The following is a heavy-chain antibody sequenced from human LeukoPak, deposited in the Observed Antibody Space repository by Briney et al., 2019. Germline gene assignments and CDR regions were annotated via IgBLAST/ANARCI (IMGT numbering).Heavy chain of an antibody. CDR2: IYHSGST. Sequence: SGTLSLTCAVSGGSISSNTWWSWVRQTPGKGLEWIGEIYHSGSTNYNPSLKSRVTISVDKSKKQFSLKLSSVTAADTAVYYCATNSIGYCSGGSCYQVSDYWGQGTLVTVSS. D-gene: IGHD2-15*01. CDR1: GGSISSNTW. CDR3: ATNSIGYCSGGSCYQVSDY. V-gene: IGHV4-4*02. J-gene: IGHJ4*02.